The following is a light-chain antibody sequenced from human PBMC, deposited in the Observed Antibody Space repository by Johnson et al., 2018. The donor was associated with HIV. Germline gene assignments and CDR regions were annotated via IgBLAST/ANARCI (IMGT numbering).Light chain of an antibody. J-gene: IGLJ1*01. Sequence: QSMLTQPPSVSAAPGQKVTISCSGSSSNIGNNYVSWYQQLPGTAPKLLIYENNKRPSGIPDRFSGSKSGTSATLGITGLQTGDEADYYCGTWDSSLAPVFGTGTKVTVL. CDR2: ENN. CDR1: SSNIGNNY. V-gene: IGLV1-51*02. CDR3: GTWDSSLAPV.